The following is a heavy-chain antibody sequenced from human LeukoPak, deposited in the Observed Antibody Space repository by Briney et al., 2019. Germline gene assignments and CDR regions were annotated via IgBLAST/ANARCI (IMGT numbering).Heavy chain of an antibody. CDR3: ARKDGDDDY. J-gene: IGHJ4*02. CDR1: GYSISSGYY. V-gene: IGHV4-38-2*02. Sequence: PSETLSLTCTVSGYSISSGYYWGWIRQPPGKGLGWIGSIYHSGSTYYNPSLKSRVTISVDTSKNQFSLKLSSVTAADTAVYYCARKDGDDDYWGQGTLVTVSS. CDR2: IYHSGST.